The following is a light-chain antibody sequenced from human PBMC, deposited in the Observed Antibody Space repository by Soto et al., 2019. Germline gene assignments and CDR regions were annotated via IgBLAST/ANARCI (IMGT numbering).Light chain of an antibody. CDR2: DTS. CDR1: QVGSSY. V-gene: IGKV3-11*01. CDR3: QQRSNWPPGVT. Sequence: IVLTQSPATLSLSPGERATLSCRASQVGSSYLAWYQQKPGQAPRLLIYDTSNRATGIPARFSGSGSGTDFSLTISSLEPEDFAVYYCQQRSNWPPGVTFGPGTKVDIK. J-gene: IGKJ3*01.